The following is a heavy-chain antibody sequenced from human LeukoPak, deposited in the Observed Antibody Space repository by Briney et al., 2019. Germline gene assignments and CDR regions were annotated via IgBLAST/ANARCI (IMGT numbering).Heavy chain of an antibody. V-gene: IGHV3-15*01. J-gene: IGHJ6*02. CDR1: GFTFSNAW. CDR3: TTDSSGYYYYYYGMDV. D-gene: IGHD3-22*01. CDR2: IKSKTDGGTT. Sequence: GGSLRLSCAASGFTFSNAWMSWVRQAPGKGLEWVGRIKSKTDGGTTDYAAPVKGRFTISRDDSKNTLYLQTNSLKTEDTAVYYCTTDSSGYYYYYYGMDVWGQGTTVTVSS.